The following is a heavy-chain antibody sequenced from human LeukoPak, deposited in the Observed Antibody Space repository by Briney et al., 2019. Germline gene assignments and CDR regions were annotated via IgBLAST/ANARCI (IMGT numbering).Heavy chain of an antibody. J-gene: IGHJ4*02. CDR3: ARENYGDYVDY. CDR2: ISSSSSTI. Sequence: GSLRLSCAASGFTFSSYSMNWVRQAPGKGLEWVSYISSSSSTIYYADSVKGRFTISRDNAKNSLYLQMNSLRAEDTAVNYCARENYGDYVDYWGQGTLVTVSS. CDR1: GFTFSSYS. D-gene: IGHD4-17*01. V-gene: IGHV3-48*04.